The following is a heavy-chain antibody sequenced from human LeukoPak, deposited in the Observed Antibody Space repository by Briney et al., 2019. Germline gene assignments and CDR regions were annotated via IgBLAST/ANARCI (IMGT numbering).Heavy chain of an antibody. CDR3: ARDTGITAAHYYFDF. V-gene: IGHV4-59*01. Sequence: ASETLSLTCTVSGGSISSYYWSWIRQPPGKGLEWIWYIYYTGSTNYNPSLKSRVTMSVDTSKNQFSLKVSSVTAADTAVYYCARDTGITAAHYYFDFWGQGTLVTVST. J-gene: IGHJ4*02. CDR2: IYYTGST. CDR1: GGSISSYY. D-gene: IGHD6-13*01.